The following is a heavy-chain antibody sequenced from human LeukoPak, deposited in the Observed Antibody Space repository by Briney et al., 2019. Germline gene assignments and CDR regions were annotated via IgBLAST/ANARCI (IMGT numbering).Heavy chain of an antibody. CDR1: GGSFSGYY. J-gene: IGHJ5*02. CDR2: INHSGST. CDR3: ARAQLRFLEWLSPYNWFDP. Sequence: PSETLSLTCAVYGGSFSGYYWSWIRQPPGKGLEWIGEINHSGSTNYNPSLKSRVTISVDTSKNQFSLKLSSVTAADTAVYYCARAQLRFLEWLSPYNWFDPWGQGTLVTVSS. V-gene: IGHV4-34*01. D-gene: IGHD3-3*01.